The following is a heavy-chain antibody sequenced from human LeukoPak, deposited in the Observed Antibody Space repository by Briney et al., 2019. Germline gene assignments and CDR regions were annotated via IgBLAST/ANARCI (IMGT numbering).Heavy chain of an antibody. J-gene: IGHJ4*02. CDR3: ARVGDHDYGDQGVDY. V-gene: IGHV4-38-2*02. D-gene: IGHD4-17*01. CDR2: IYHSGST. CDR1: GYSISSGYY. Sequence: PSETLSLTCTVSGYSISSGYYWGWIRQPPGKGLEWIGSIYHSGSTYYNPSLKSRVTISVDTSKNQFSLKLSSVTAADTAVYYCARVGDHDYGDQGVDYWGQGTLVTVSS.